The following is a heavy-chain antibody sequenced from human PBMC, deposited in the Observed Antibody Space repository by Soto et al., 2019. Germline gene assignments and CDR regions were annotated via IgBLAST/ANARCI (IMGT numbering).Heavy chain of an antibody. CDR3: ASHPRDSSGYWYYFDY. CDR1: GFTFSSHS. D-gene: IGHD3-22*01. Sequence: EVQLVESGGGLVKPGGSLRLSCAASGFTFSSHSMNWVRQAPGKGLEWVSSISSSSTYIYYADSVKGRFTISRDNAKNSLYLQMNSLRAEDTAVYYCASHPRDSSGYWYYFDYWGQGTLVTASS. CDR2: ISSSSTYI. J-gene: IGHJ4*02. V-gene: IGHV3-21*01.